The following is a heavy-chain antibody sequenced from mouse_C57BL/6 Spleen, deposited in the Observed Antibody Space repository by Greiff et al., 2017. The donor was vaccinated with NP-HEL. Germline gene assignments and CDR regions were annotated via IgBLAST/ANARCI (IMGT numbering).Heavy chain of an antibody. J-gene: IGHJ3*01. CDR3: ANWDGFAY. CDR1: GYTFTSYT. Sequence: QVHVKQSGAELARPGASVKMSCKASGYTFTSYTMHWVKQRPGQGLEWIGYINPSSGYTKYNQKFKDKATLTADKSSSTAYMQLSSLTSEDSAVYYCANWDGFAYWGQGTLVTVSA. D-gene: IGHD4-1*01. CDR2: INPSSGYT. V-gene: IGHV1-4*01.